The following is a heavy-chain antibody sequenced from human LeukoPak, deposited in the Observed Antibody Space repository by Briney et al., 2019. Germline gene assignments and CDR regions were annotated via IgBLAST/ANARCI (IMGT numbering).Heavy chain of an antibody. D-gene: IGHD3-22*01. CDR1: GYTFTSYG. CDR2: ISAYNGNT. Sequence: EASVTVSCKASGYTFTSYGISWVRQAPGQGLEWMGWISAYNGNTNYAQKLQGRVTMTTDTSTSTAYMELRSLRSDDTAVYYCATSRDYYDSSGYYDYWGQGTLVTVSS. CDR3: ATSRDYYDSSGYYDY. V-gene: IGHV1-18*01. J-gene: IGHJ4*02.